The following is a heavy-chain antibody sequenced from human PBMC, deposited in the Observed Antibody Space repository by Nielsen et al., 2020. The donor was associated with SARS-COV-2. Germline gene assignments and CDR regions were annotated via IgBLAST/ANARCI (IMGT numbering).Heavy chain of an antibody. Sequence: GESLKISCAASGFSFSSSAMSWVRQAPGKGLEWVSALSGASLSTYYADSVKGRFTISRDNSKNTLFLQMNGLRVEDTAVYYCARVHGFPARFFDYWGQGTLVTVSS. CDR2: LSGASLST. D-gene: IGHD3-10*01. J-gene: IGHJ4*02. CDR3: ARVHGFPARFFDY. CDR1: GFSFSSSA. V-gene: IGHV3-23*01.